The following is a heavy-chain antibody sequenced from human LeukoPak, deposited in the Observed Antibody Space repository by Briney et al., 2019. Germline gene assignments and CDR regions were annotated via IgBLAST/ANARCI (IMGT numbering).Heavy chain of an antibody. CDR1: GFTFSDYY. Sequence: GESLRLSCAASGFTFSDYYMSWIRQAPGKGLEWVSNISSSSSYTNYADSVKGRFTISRDNAKNSLYLQMNSLRAEDTAVYYCARVGLSNWFDPWGQGTLVTVSS. V-gene: IGHV3-11*06. J-gene: IGHJ5*02. D-gene: IGHD3-16*01. CDR3: ARVGLSNWFDP. CDR2: ISSSSSYT.